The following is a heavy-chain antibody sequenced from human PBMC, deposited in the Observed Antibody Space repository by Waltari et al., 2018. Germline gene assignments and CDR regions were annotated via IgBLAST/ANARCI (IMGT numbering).Heavy chain of an antibody. Sequence: QVQLQESGPGLVKPSETLSLTCTVSGGSISSYYWSWIRQPAGKGLEWIGRIYTSGSTNSNPSLKIRVTMSVDTSKNQFSLKLSSVTAADTAVYYCARASPRLRYGDRNYDWYFDLWGRGTLVTVSS. D-gene: IGHD4-17*01. V-gene: IGHV4-4*07. CDR2: IYTSGST. CDR1: GGSISSYY. CDR3: ARASPRLRYGDRNYDWYFDL. J-gene: IGHJ2*01.